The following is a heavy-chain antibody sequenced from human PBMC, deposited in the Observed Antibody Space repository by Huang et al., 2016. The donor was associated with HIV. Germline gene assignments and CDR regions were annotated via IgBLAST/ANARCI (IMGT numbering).Heavy chain of an antibody. V-gene: IGHV3-30*02. CDR1: GFTFSSYG. CDR3: VKDWSSGYYYFDY. D-gene: IGHD3-22*01. CDR2: IRYDGSNK. J-gene: IGHJ4*02. Sequence: QVQLVESEGGVVQPGGSLRLSCAASGFTFSSYGIHWVRLAPGKGLEWVGFIRYDGSNKYYADSVKGRFTISRDNSKNTLYLQMNSLRVEDTAVYYCVKDWSSGYYYFDYWGQGTLVTVSS.